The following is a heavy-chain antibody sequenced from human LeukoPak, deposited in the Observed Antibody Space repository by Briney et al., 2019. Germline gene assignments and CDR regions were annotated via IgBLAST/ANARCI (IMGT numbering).Heavy chain of an antibody. CDR1: EYSFTSYW. CDR2: LYPGDSDT. D-gene: IGHD3-22*01. Sequence: GKSLKISCKGSEYSFTSYWIGWVRQMPGKGLEWMGILYPGDSDTRYSPSFQGQVTISADKSISTAYLQWSSLKASDTAMYYCARRTYYYDSSGPNWFDPWGQGTLVTVSS. V-gene: IGHV5-51*01. CDR3: ARRTYYYDSSGPNWFDP. J-gene: IGHJ5*02.